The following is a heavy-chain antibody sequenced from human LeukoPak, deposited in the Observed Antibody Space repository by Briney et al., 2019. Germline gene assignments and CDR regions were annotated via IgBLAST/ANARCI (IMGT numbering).Heavy chain of an antibody. CDR2: IYYSGST. CDR1: GGSISSYY. CDR3: ARVPSNWYYFDY. Sequence: SETLSLTCTVSGGSISSYYWSWIRQPPGKGLEWIGYIYYSGSTNYNPSLKSRVTTSVDTSKNQFSLKLSSVTAADTAVYYCARVPSNWYYFDYWGQGTLVTVSS. V-gene: IGHV4-59*01. J-gene: IGHJ4*02.